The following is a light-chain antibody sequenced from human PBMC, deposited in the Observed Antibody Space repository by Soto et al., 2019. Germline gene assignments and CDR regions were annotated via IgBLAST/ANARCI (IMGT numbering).Light chain of an antibody. CDR2: SNN. V-gene: IGLV1-44*01. CDR1: SSNIGSNT. J-gene: IGLJ2*01. CDR3: AAWDDSLNGVV. Sequence: QSVLTQSTSASGTPGQRVTISCSGSSSNIGSNTVNWYQQLPGTAPKLLIYSNNQRPSGVPDRFSGSKSGTSASLAISGLQSEDEAEYYCAAWDDSLNGVVFGGGTKLTVL.